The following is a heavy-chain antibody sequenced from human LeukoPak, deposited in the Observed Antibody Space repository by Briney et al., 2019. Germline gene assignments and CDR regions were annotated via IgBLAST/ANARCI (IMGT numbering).Heavy chain of an antibody. CDR1: GGSFSGYY. D-gene: IGHD2-15*01. J-gene: IGHJ5*02. CDR3: ARVGRGSWTRASWFDP. Sequence: SETLSLTCAVYGGSFSGYYWSWIRQPPGKGLEWIGSIYYGGSTYYNPSLKSRVTISVDTSKNQFSLKLSSVTAADTAVYYCARVGRGSWTRASWFDPWGQGTLVTVSS. CDR2: IYYGGST. V-gene: IGHV4-34*01.